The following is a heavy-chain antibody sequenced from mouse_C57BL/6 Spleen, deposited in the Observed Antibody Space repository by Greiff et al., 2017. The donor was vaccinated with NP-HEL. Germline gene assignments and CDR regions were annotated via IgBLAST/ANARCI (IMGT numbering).Heavy chain of an antibody. D-gene: IGHD3-2*02. Sequence: QVQLQQSGPGLVQPSQSLSITCTVSGFSLTSYGVHWVRQSPGKGLEWLGVIWSGGSTDYNAAFISRLSISKDNSKSQVFFKMNSLQADDTAIYYCASLTRQLRPPYAMGDWGQGTSGTVSA. V-gene: IGHV2-2*01. CDR2: IWSGGST. CDR3: ASLTRQLRPPYAMGD. J-gene: IGHJ4*01. CDR1: GFSLTSYG.